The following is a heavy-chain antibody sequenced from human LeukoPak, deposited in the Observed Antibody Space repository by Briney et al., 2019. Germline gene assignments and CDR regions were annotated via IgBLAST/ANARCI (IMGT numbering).Heavy chain of an antibody. CDR1: GGSFSGYY. CDR3: ARDKEYLDY. Sequence: ETLSLTCAVYGGSFSGYYWSWIRQPPGKGLEWIANIKQDGSEKYYVDSVKGRFTISRDNAKNSLYLQMNSLRAEDTAVYYCARDKEYLDYWGQGTLVTVSS. J-gene: IGHJ4*02. CDR2: IKQDGSEK. V-gene: IGHV3-7*01.